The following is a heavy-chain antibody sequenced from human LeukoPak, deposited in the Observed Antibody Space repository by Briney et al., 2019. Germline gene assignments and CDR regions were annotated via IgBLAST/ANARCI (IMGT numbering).Heavy chain of an antibody. CDR3: AKGYYFDILSGYSSLDS. CDR2: IYSDNT. V-gene: IGHV3-66*03. CDR1: GFTVSSNS. D-gene: IGHD3-9*01. J-gene: IGHJ4*02. Sequence: GGSLRLSCTVSGFTVSSNSMSWVRQAPGKGLEGVSFIYSDNTHYSYSVKGRFTISKDNSKNTLYLQMNSLRAEDTAAYYCAKGYYFDILSGYSSLDSWGQGTLVTVSS.